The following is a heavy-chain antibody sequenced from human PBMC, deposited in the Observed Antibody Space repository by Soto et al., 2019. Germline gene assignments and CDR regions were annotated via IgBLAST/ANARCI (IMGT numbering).Heavy chain of an antibody. V-gene: IGHV1-69*06. Sequence: SVKVSCKASGGTFSSYAISWVRQAPGQGLEWMGGIIPIFGTTNYAQKFQGRVTITADKSTSTAYMELSGLRSADTAIYYCAGTCSSNSCHVYYYAMDVWGQGTTVTVSS. CDR2: IIPIFGTT. J-gene: IGHJ6*02. CDR1: GGTFSSYA. CDR3: AGTCSSNSCHVYYYAMDV. D-gene: IGHD2-2*01.